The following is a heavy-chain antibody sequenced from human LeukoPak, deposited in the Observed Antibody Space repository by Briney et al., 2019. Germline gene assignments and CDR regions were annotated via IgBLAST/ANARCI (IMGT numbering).Heavy chain of an antibody. CDR3: ARDFFHSSESRPFDY. Sequence: PGGSLRLSCAASGFTFSHYYMSWIRQAPGKGLEWISYISDSTTTVFYTDSVKGRFTISRDNAKNSVYLQMNSLRAEDTAVYFCARDFFHSSESRPFDYWGQGTLVTVSS. J-gene: IGHJ4*02. V-gene: IGHV3-11*01. D-gene: IGHD3-22*01. CDR2: ISDSTTTV. CDR1: GFTFSHYY.